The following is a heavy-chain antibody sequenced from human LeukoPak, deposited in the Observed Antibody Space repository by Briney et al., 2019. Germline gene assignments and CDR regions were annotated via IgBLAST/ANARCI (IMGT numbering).Heavy chain of an antibody. Sequence: AGGSLRLSCAASGFTVSRYEMSWVRQAPGKGLEWVSYISSRGDSIHYADSVRGRFTISRDNAKNSLYLQMNSLRAEDTAIYYCARDPDAGEGNYWGQGTLVTVSA. D-gene: IGHD3-16*01. CDR2: ISSRGDSI. CDR1: GFTVSRYE. CDR3: ARDPDAGEGNY. V-gene: IGHV3-48*03. J-gene: IGHJ4*02.